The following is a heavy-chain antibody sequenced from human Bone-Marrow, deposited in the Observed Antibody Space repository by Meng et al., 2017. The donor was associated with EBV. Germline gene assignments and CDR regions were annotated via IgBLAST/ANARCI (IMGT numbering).Heavy chain of an antibody. J-gene: IGHJ5*02. CDR2: IYMSGST. CDR1: GSSMRSSNW. Sequence: QWSGRGLAKPSGPLSLPIGVSGSSMRSSNWWTWGRQPTGKGLELIGEIYMSGSTTYNPSLKSRVTISVDKSKNQFSLKLSSLTAADTAVYYCARVAVQGVMWFDPWGQGTLVTVSS. CDR3: ARVAVQGVMWFDP. D-gene: IGHD3-10*01. V-gene: IGHV4-4*02.